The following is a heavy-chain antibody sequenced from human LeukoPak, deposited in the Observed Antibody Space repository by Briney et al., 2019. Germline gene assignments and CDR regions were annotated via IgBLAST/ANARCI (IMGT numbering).Heavy chain of an antibody. V-gene: IGHV3-23*01. CDR3: AKKEVISSGEWYFGL. J-gene: IGHJ2*01. Sequence: GGSLRLSCAASGFTFSSYAMGWVRQAPGEGLEWVSGISGSGGNTYYADSVKGRFTMSRDSSRNTLYLQMNNLRGDDTAVYYCAKKEVISSGEWYFGLWGRGTLVTVSS. CDR1: GFTFSSYA. D-gene: IGHD6-19*01. CDR2: ISGSGGNT.